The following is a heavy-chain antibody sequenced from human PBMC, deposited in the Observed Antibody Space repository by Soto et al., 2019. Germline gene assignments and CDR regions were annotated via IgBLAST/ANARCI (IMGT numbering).Heavy chain of an antibody. CDR1: GYTFTSYG. CDR3: AREGMNYSYDGWFHP. CDR2: ISAYNGNT. J-gene: IGHJ5*02. D-gene: IGHD5-18*01. V-gene: IGHV1-18*01. Sequence: QVQLVQSGAEVKKPGASVKVSCKASGYTFTSYGISWVRQAPGQGLEWMGWISAYNGNTNYAQKLQGRVTMTTDPSTSTACMELRDLRSDDTAVYYCAREGMNYSYDGWFHPWGQGTLVTVSS.